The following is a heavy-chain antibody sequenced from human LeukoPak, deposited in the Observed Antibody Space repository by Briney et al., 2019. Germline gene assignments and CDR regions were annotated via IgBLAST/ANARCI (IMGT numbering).Heavy chain of an antibody. Sequence: PGGSLRLSCAASGFTFSSYWMSWVRQAPGKGLEWVANIKQDGSEKYYVDSVKGRFTISRDNAKNSLYLQMNSLRAEDTAVYYCAREFSSRRSGGFDYWGQGTLVTVSS. D-gene: IGHD6-13*01. CDR2: IKQDGSEK. V-gene: IGHV3-7*01. CDR3: AREFSSRRSGGFDY. J-gene: IGHJ4*02. CDR1: GFTFSSYW.